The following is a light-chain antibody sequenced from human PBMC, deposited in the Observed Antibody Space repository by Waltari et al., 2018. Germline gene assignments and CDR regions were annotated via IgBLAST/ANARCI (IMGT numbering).Light chain of an antibody. CDR2: EGR. Sequence: QSALTQPASVSGSPGQSITISCPGPSSDVGSYNLFSWYQQNPGKAPKRMIYEGRNLPSGVSNRFAGSKSGNTASLTISGLQAEDEADYYCCSYAGSSTLVFGGGTKLTVL. CDR3: CSYAGSSTLV. J-gene: IGLJ2*01. V-gene: IGLV2-23*01. CDR1: SSDVGSYNL.